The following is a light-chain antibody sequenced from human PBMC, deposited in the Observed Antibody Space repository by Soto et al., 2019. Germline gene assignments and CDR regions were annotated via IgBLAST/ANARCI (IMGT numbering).Light chain of an antibody. CDR1: SSNIGAGYG. CDR2: GNS. J-gene: IGLJ1*01. CDR3: QSYDSSLSGRV. V-gene: IGLV1-40*01. Sequence: QAVVTQPPSVSGAPGQRVTISCTGSSSNIGAGYGVHWYQQLPGTAPKLLIYGNSNRPSGVPDRFSGSKSGTSASLAITGLQAEDEADYYCQSYDSSLSGRVFGTGTKLTVL.